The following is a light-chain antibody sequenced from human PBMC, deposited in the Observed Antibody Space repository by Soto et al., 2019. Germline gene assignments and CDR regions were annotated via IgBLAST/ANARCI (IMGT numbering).Light chain of an antibody. CDR2: EAS. J-gene: IGKJ1*01. CDR3: QQYNAYSWT. Sequence: DIHMTQSPSTLSASVGDRVTITCRASQNIKTWLAWYQQKAGKAPKLLIYEASTLEGGVPSRFDGSGSGTDFTLAISSLQPEDFATYYCQQYNAYSWTFGQGTKVDI. V-gene: IGKV1-5*01. CDR1: QNIKTW.